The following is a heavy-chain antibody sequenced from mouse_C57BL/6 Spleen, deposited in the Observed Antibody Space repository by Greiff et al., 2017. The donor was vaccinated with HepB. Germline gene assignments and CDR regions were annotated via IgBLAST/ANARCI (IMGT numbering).Heavy chain of an antibody. CDR1: GFNIKDYY. D-gene: IGHD3-2*02. CDR2: IDPEDGDT. V-gene: IGHV14-1*01. CDR3: TTFYGSGYRFAY. Sequence: VQLQQSGAELVRPGASVKLSCTASGFNIKDYYMHWVKQRPEQGLEWIGRIDPEDGDTEYAPKFQGKATMTADTSSNTAYLQLSSLTSEDTAVYYCTTFYGSGYRFAYWGQGTLVTVAS. J-gene: IGHJ3*01.